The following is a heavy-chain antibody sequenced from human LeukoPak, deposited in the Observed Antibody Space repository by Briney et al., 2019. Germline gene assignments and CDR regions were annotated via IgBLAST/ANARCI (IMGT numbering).Heavy chain of an antibody. Sequence: GGSLRLSCAASGFTFSSYAMHWVRQAPGKGLEWVAVISYDGSNKYYADSVKGRFTISRDNSKNTLYLQMNSLRAEDTAVYYCAKDMKVVGAFDYWGQGTLVTVSS. J-gene: IGHJ4*02. CDR1: GFTFSSYA. CDR2: ISYDGSNK. V-gene: IGHV3-30*04. D-gene: IGHD6-19*01. CDR3: AKDMKVVGAFDY.